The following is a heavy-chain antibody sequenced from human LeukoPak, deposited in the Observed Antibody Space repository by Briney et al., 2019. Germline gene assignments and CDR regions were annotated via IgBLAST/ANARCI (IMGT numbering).Heavy chain of an antibody. CDR1: GGSISSGDYY. J-gene: IGHJ5*02. CDR2: IYYSGST. Sequence: PSQTLSLTCTVSGGSISSGDYYWSWIRQPPGKGLEWIGYIYYSGSTYYNPSLKSRVTISVDTSKNQFSLKLSSVTAADTAVYYCARSGPADIVVVPAANWFDPWGQGTLVTVSS. D-gene: IGHD2-2*01. CDR3: ARSGPADIVVVPAANWFDP. V-gene: IGHV4-30-4*01.